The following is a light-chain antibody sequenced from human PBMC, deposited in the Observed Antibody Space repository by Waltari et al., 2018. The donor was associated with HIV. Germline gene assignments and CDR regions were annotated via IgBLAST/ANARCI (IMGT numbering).Light chain of an antibody. V-gene: IGLV4-69*01. CDR2: LNSDGSH. J-gene: IGLJ3*02. CDR3: QTWGTGMV. CDR1: SGHSNYA. Sequence: QLVLTQSPSASASLGASVKLTCTLSSGHSNYAIAWHQQQPEQGPRYLMKLNSDGSHYKGDGFPDRFSGSSSGAERYLTISSLQSEDEADYYCQTWGTGMVFGGGTKLTVL.